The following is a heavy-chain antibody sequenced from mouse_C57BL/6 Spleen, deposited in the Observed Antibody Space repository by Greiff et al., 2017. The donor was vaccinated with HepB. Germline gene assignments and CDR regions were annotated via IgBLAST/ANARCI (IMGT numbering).Heavy chain of an antibody. Sequence: QVQLQQSGAELVKPGASVKLSCKASGYTFTSYWMHWVKQRPGQGLEWIGMIHPNSGSTNYNEKFKSKATLTVDKSSSTAYMQLSSLTSEDSAVYYCARRKLGGAMDYWGQGTSVTVSS. J-gene: IGHJ4*01. V-gene: IGHV1-64*01. CDR2: IHPNSGST. CDR1: GYTFTSYW. CDR3: ARRKLGGAMDY. D-gene: IGHD3-3*01.